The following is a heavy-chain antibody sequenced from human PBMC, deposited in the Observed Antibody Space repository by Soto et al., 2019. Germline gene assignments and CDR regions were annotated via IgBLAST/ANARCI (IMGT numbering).Heavy chain of an antibody. D-gene: IGHD6-13*01. V-gene: IGHV1-69*12. CDR3: ARSLYSSSWFHSGNSYYFYGMDV. J-gene: IGHJ6*02. CDR2: IIAFSDIV. Sequence: QVQLVQSGAEVKKPGSSVKVSCKASGGTFGIYAITWVRQAPGQGLVWMGGIIAFSDIVNYTQKLQGRVTITADESTNTAYMDLSSLRSEDTAVYYCARSLYSSSWFHSGNSYYFYGMDVWGQGTTVTVSS. CDR1: GGTFGIYA.